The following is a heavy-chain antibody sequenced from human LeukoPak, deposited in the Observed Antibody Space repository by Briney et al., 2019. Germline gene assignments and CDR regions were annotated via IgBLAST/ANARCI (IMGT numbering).Heavy chain of an antibody. J-gene: IGHJ5*02. Sequence: PSQTLSLTCTVSGGSISSGGYYWSWIRQPPGKGLEWIGYIYQSGSTYYNPSLKSRVTISVDRSKNQFSLKLSSVTAADTAVYYCARADFTIFGVVIGIDPWGQGTLVTVSS. CDR3: ARADFTIFGVVIGIDP. V-gene: IGHV4-30-2*01. CDR1: GGSISSGGYY. D-gene: IGHD3-3*01. CDR2: IYQSGST.